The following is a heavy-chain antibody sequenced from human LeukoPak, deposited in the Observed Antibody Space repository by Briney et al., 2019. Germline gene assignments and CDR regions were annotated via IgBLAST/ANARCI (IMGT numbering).Heavy chain of an antibody. CDR3: ARDRSIGGVIVIGY. CDR2: ISSSSSYI. Sequence: GGSLRPSCAASGFTFSSYSMNWVRQAPGKGLEWVSSISSSSSYIYYADSVKGRFTISRDNAKNSLYLQMNSLRAEDTAVYYCARDRSIGGVIVIGYWGQGTLVTVSS. CDR1: GFTFSSYS. D-gene: IGHD3-16*02. J-gene: IGHJ4*02. V-gene: IGHV3-21*01.